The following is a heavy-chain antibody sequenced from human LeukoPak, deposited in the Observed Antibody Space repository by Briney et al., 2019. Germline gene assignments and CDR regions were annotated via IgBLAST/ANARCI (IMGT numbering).Heavy chain of an antibody. Sequence: PSETLSLTCTVSGGSISSHYWSWIRQPPGKGLECIGYIYYSGSTNYNPSLKSRVTISVDTSKNQFSLKLSSVTAADTAVYYCARRKENYDFWSGYIDYWGQGTLVTVSS. CDR2: IYYSGST. V-gene: IGHV4-59*11. J-gene: IGHJ4*02. CDR3: ARRKENYDFWSGYIDY. D-gene: IGHD3-3*01. CDR1: GGSISSHY.